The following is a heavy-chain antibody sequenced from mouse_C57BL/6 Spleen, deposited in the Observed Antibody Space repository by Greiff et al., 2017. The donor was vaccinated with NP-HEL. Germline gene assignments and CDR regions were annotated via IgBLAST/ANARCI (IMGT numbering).Heavy chain of an antibody. Sequence: EVQLQQSGPELVKPGASVKMSCKASGYTFTDYNMHWVKQSHGKSLEWIGYINPNNGGTSYNQKFKGKATLTVNKSSSTAYMELRSLTSADSAVYYCARGAGSSLDYWGQGTTLTVSS. CDR2: INPNNGGT. D-gene: IGHD1-1*01. CDR3: ARGAGSSLDY. J-gene: IGHJ2*01. CDR1: GYTFTDYN. V-gene: IGHV1-22*01.